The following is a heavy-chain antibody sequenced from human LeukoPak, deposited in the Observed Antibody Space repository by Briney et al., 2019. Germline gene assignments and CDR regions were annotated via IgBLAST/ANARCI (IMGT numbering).Heavy chain of an antibody. CDR2: IKQDGSEK. Sequence: PSGGSLRLSCAASGFTFSSYWMSWVRQAPGKGLEWVANIKQDGSEKYYVDSVKGRFTISRDNAKNSLYLQMNSLRAEDTAVYYCARDNRYYYDSSGTGDAFDIWGQGTMVTVSP. V-gene: IGHV3-7*01. D-gene: IGHD3-22*01. J-gene: IGHJ3*02. CDR1: GFTFSSYW. CDR3: ARDNRYYYDSSGTGDAFDI.